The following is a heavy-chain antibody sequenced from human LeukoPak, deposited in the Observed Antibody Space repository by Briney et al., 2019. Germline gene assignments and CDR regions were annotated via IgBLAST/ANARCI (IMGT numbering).Heavy chain of an antibody. CDR3: ARDGRGDGYNLFDY. Sequence: PSETLSLTCTVSGDSISSGNYYWTWIRQPAGKGLEWIGRIYTSGNTNYNPSLKSQVTISMDTSKNQFSLNLNSVTAADTAVYYCARDGRGDGYNLFDYWGQGTLVTVSS. V-gene: IGHV4-61*02. D-gene: IGHD5-24*01. J-gene: IGHJ4*02. CDR2: IYTSGNT. CDR1: GDSISSGNYY.